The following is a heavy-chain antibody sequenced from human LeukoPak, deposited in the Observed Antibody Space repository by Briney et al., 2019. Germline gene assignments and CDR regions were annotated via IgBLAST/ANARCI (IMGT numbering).Heavy chain of an antibody. CDR2: FDPEDGET. V-gene: IGHV1-24*01. Sequence: ASVTVSFTFSGTYSLNELSMHWLRRAPGKGVEWMGGFDPEDGETIYAQSFKGRVTVTEDTSTDTVYMDLSSLRPEDTAVYYCATLLGETYFFDFWGQGTLVTVSS. CDR1: GTYSLNELS. CDR3: ATLLGETYFFDF. D-gene: IGHD1-26*01. J-gene: IGHJ4*02.